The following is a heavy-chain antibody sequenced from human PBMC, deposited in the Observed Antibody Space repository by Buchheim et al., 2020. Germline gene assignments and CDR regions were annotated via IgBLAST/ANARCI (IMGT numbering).Heavy chain of an antibody. CDR1: GGSISSGGYY. V-gene: IGHV4-31*03. D-gene: IGHD3-3*01. Sequence: QVQLQESGPGLVKPSQTLSLTCTVSGGSISSGGYYWSWIRQHPGKGLEWIGYIYYSGSTYYNPSLKSRVTISVDTSKNQFSLKLSSVTAADTAVYYCARHKGENFWSGYYRGNGGKNWFDPWGQGTL. J-gene: IGHJ5*02. CDR3: ARHKGENFWSGYYRGNGGKNWFDP. CDR2: IYYSGST.